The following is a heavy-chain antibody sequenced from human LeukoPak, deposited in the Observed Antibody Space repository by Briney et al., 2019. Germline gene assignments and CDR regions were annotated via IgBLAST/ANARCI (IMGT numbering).Heavy chain of an antibody. V-gene: IGHV4-34*01. CDR2: INHSGSI. D-gene: IGHD6-6*01. J-gene: IGHJ3*01. CDR1: GASFSGYY. Sequence: SETLSLTCAVYGASFSGYYWSWIRQTPGKGLEWIGEINHSGSISYNPSLKSRITISVDTCKSQFSLELRSVNAADTAVYYCAKVYSSSSRDSFDVWGRGTMVTVSS. CDR3: AKVYSSSSRDSFDV.